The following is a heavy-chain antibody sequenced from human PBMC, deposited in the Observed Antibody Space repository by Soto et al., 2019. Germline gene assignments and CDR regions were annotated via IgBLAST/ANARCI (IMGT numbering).Heavy chain of an antibody. CDR3: ASHVYYYGMGV. CDR2: IDPSHSYT. V-gene: IGHV5-10-1*01. Sequence: GESLKISCKGSGYSFTGYWISWVRQMPGKGLEWMGRIDPSHSYTNYSPSFQGHVTISADKSISTAYLQWSSLTASDTAMYYCASHVYYYGMGVWGQGTRVAVSS. CDR1: GYSFTGYW. J-gene: IGHJ6*02.